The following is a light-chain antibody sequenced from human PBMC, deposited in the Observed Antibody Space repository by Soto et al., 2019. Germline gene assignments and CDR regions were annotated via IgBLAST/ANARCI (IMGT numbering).Light chain of an antibody. J-gene: IGLJ2*01. CDR3: CSYAGISTFVV. CDR1: SSDVGTYNL. V-gene: IGLV2-23*03. CDR2: EGS. Sequence: QSVLTQPASVSGSPGQSITISCTGTSSDVGTYNLVSWYQQHPGKAPKLMIYEGSKRPSGVSNRFSGSKSGNTASLTISGIQAEDEADYYCCSYAGISTFVVFGGGTKLTVL.